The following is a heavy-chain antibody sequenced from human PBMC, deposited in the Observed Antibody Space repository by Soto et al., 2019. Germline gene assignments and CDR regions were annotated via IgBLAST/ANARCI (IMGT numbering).Heavy chain of an antibody. Sequence: PSETLSLTCTVSGGSISSYYWSWIRQPPGKGLEWIGYIYYSGSTNYNPSLKSRVTISVDTSKNQFSLKLSSVTAADTAVYYCARERRIAAAGTIGLDPWGQGTLVTGSS. V-gene: IGHV4-59*01. CDR1: GGSISSYY. J-gene: IGHJ5*02. D-gene: IGHD6-13*01. CDR3: ARERRIAAAGTIGLDP. CDR2: IYYSGST.